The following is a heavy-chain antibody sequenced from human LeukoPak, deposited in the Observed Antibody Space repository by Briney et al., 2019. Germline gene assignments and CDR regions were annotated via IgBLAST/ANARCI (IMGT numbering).Heavy chain of an antibody. J-gene: IGHJ6*02. CDR1: GYTFLSYG. Sequence: ASVKVSCKASGYTFLSYGITWVRQAPGQGLEWMGWISAYSGDTNYAPKLQGRVTMTTDTITSTVYMELRSLRSDDTAVYYCAREGSRMVRGVVTYLYYGMDVWGQGTTVTVSS. CDR2: ISAYSGDT. CDR3: AREGSRMVRGVVTYLYYGMDV. V-gene: IGHV1-18*01. D-gene: IGHD3-10*01.